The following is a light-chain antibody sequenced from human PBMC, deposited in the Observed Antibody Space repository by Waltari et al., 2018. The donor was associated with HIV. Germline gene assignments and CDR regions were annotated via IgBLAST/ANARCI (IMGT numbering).Light chain of an antibody. CDR2: EGT. J-gene: IGLJ2*01. CDR3: SPYTANSVF. V-gene: IGLV2-14*01. CDR1: RLDVGGYSY. Sequence: QSALTQHASVSGSPGQSITISCTGTRLDVGGYSYVPGYQQHPGKAPKVIIHEGTNRPSGVSYRFSGSKSDDSASLTISGLQAEDEAIYFCSPYTANSVFFGGGTRLTVL.